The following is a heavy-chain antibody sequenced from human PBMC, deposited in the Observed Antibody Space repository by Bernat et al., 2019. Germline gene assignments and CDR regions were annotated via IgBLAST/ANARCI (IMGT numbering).Heavy chain of an antibody. CDR1: GGSISSSSYY. D-gene: IGHD6-13*01. Sequence: QLQLQESGPGLVKPSETLSLTCTVSGGSISSSSYYWGWIRQPPGKGLEWIGSIYYRGSTYYNPSLKSRVTISVDTSKNQFSLKLSSVTAADTAVYYCARIAAAGPFDYWGQGTLVTVSS. V-gene: IGHV4-39*01. CDR3: ARIAAAGPFDY. CDR2: IYYRGST. J-gene: IGHJ4*02.